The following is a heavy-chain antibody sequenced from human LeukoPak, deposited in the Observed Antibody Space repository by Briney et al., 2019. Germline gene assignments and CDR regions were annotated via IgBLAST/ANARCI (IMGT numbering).Heavy chain of an antibody. CDR1: GGSISSSNW. D-gene: IGHD6-13*01. CDR3: ARWSHFDGYSSSSGY. V-gene: IGHV4-4*02. J-gene: IGHJ4*02. Sequence: SETLSLTCAVSGGSISSSNWWSWVRQPPGKGLEWIGEIYHSGSTNYNPSLKSRVTISVDKSKNQFSLKLSSVTAADTAVYYCARWSHFDGYSSSSGYWGQGTLVTVSS. CDR2: IYHSGST.